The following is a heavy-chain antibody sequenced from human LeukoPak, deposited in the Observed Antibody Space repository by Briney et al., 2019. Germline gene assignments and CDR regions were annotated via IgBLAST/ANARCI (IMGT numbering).Heavy chain of an antibody. J-gene: IGHJ6*02. V-gene: IGHV3-30*03. Sequence: GGSLRLSCAASGFTFSSYGMHWVRQAPGKGLEWVAVISYDGSNKYYADSVKGRFTISRDNAKNTLYLQMNSLRAEDTAMYYGARVGSSYDYYYGMDVWGQGTTVTVS. CDR3: ARVGSSYDYYYGMDV. D-gene: IGHD6-13*01. CDR1: GFTFSSYG. CDR2: ISYDGSNK.